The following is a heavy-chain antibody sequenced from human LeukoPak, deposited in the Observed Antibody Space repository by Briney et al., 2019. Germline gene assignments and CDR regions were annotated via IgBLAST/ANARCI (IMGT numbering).Heavy chain of an antibody. CDR2: ISAYNGNT. CDR3: ARDRDYGDYDVGSYFDY. V-gene: IGHV1-18*01. D-gene: IGHD4-17*01. CDR1: GYTFTIDG. Sequence: ASGTVSCKASGYTFTIDGISWVRQAPGQGLDWMGLISAYNGNTNYAQKLQGRVTMTTDTSTSTAYMELSSLRSDDTAVYYCARDRDYGDYDVGSYFDYWGQGTLVTVSS. J-gene: IGHJ4*02.